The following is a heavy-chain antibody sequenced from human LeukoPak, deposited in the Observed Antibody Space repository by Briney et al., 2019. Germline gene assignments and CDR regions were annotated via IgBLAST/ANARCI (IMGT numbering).Heavy chain of an antibody. J-gene: IGHJ4*02. CDR3: ARDRYGDLRNDY. CDR2: IWYDGSNK. V-gene: IGHV3-33*01. CDR1: GFTFSSYG. D-gene: IGHD4-17*01. Sequence: GRSLRLSCAAPGFTFSSYGMHWVRQAPGKGLEWVAVIWYDGSNKYYADSVKGRFTISRDDSKNTLYLQMNSLRAEDTAVYYCARDRYGDLRNDYWGQGTLVTVSS.